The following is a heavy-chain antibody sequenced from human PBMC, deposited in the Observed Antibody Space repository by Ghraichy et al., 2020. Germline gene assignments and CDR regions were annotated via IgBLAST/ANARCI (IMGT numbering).Heavy chain of an antibody. CDR3: ASRPPTSGYWSYFFDY. V-gene: IGHV3-23*01. CDR2: VNGHGGKT. J-gene: IGHJ4*02. D-gene: IGHD3-3*01. CDR1: GLDVKNYA. Sequence: GGSLRLSCAVSGLDVKNYAVSWVRQAPRRGLEWVAAVNGHGGKTDYANFVQGRFIISRDNSKEMVYLQMNSLRGDDSAVYYCASRPPTSGYWSYFFDYWGLGTRVTVSS.